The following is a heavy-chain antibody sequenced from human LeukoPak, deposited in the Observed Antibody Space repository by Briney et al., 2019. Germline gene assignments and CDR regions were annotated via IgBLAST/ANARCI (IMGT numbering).Heavy chain of an antibody. D-gene: IGHD4-17*01. J-gene: IGHJ4*02. Sequence: SETLSLTCTVSGGSISSYYWSWIRQPPGKGLEWIGYIYYSGSTNYNPSLKSRVTISVDTSKNQFSLKLSSVTAADTAVYYCARALRRSYFDYWGQGTLVTVPS. V-gene: IGHV4-59*01. CDR1: GGSISSYY. CDR3: ARALRRSYFDY. CDR2: IYYSGST.